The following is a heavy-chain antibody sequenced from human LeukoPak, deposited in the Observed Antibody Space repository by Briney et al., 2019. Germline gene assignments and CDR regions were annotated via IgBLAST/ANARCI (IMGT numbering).Heavy chain of an antibody. J-gene: IGHJ4*02. CDR3: ARHRGDYYDSSGSFDY. CDR2: IYYTGST. V-gene: IGHV4-39*01. D-gene: IGHD3-22*01. Sequence: SETLSLTCTVSGGSISNNNYYWGWIRQPPGKGLEWIVNIYYTGSTYYDPSLKSRVTISVDTSKNQFSLKLSSVTAAATAVYYCARHRGDYYDSSGSFDYWGQGTLVTVSS. CDR1: GGSISNNNYY.